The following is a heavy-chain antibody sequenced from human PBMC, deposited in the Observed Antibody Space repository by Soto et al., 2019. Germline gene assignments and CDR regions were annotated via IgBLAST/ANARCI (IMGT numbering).Heavy chain of an antibody. J-gene: IGHJ4*02. V-gene: IGHV3-30*18. CDR3: AKGLAVTGTGDDF. Sequence: VQVVESGGGVVQPGRSLRLSCAPTGFSFSTYGMHWVRQAPGKGLEWVAFISYDGSKQYYRDSVKGRFTISRDNARNTLFLQMDSLRAEDTAVYSCAKGLAVTGTGDDFWGQGTLVTVSS. D-gene: IGHD6-19*01. CDR1: GFSFSTYG. CDR2: ISYDGSKQ.